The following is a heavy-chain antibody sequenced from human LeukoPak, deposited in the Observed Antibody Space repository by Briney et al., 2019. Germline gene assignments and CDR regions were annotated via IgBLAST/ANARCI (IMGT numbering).Heavy chain of an antibody. D-gene: IGHD6-13*01. J-gene: IGHJ1*01. CDR3: AKGLEGIAAADLQH. CDR2: ISGSGGST. CDR1: GFTFSSYA. V-gene: IGHV3-23*01. Sequence: GGSLRLSCAASGFTFSSYAMSWVRQAPGKGLEWVSAISGSGGSTYYADSVKGRFTISRDNSKNTLYLQMNSLGGEDTAVYYCAKGLEGIAAADLQHWGQGTLVTVSS.